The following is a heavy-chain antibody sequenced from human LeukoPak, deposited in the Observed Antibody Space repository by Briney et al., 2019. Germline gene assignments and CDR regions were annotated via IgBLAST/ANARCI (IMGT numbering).Heavy chain of an antibody. CDR2: INPNSGGT. CDR3: AKDRAVATIGGIDY. D-gene: IGHD5-12*01. V-gene: IGHV1-2*02. CDR1: GYTFTGYY. Sequence: GASVKVSCKASGYTFTGYYMHWVRQAPGQGLEWMGWINPNSGGTNYAQKFQGRDTMTRDTSISTAYMELSRLRSDDTAVYYCAKDRAVATIGGIDYWGQGTLVTVSS. J-gene: IGHJ4*02.